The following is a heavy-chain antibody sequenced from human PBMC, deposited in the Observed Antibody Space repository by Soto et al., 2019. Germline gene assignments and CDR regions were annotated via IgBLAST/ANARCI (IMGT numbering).Heavy chain of an antibody. J-gene: IGHJ4*02. CDR3: ARDKITGLFDY. V-gene: IGHV4-34*01. D-gene: IGHD2-8*02. CDR1: GGSFSGYY. CDR2: IKHSGST. Sequence: QVQLQQWGAGLLKPSETLSLTCAVDGGSFSGYYWTWIRQPPGTGLEWIGEIKHSGSTNYNPSLKSRVTISVDTSKNQFSLKLTSVTAADTAVYYCARDKITGLFDYWGQGTLVTVSS.